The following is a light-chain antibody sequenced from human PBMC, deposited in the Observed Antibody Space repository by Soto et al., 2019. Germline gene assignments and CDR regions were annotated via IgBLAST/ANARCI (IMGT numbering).Light chain of an antibody. CDR1: QSVSSN. CDR2: DAS. V-gene: IGKV3-15*01. Sequence: EIVMTQSPGTLSVSPGERATLSCRASQSVSSNLAWYQQKPGQAPRLLISDASTRATGIPARFSGSGSGTEFTLTVSSLQSEDFAVYYCQQRSTWPPSFGPGTKVDVK. CDR3: QQRSTWPPS. J-gene: IGKJ3*01.